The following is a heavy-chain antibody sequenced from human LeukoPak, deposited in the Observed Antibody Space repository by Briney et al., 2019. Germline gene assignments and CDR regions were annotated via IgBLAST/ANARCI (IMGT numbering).Heavy chain of an antibody. V-gene: IGHV4-34*01. Sequence: SETLSLTCAVYGGSFSGYYWSWISHPPGKGLEWIGEIHHIVCTNYSPCLKSRVTISLDKSKNQFSRKLGSVTAADTAVYYCAGGYSSYDYWGQGTLVTVST. CDR1: GGSFSGYY. D-gene: IGHD6-19*01. CDR2: IHHIVCT. J-gene: IGHJ4*02. CDR3: AGGYSSYDY.